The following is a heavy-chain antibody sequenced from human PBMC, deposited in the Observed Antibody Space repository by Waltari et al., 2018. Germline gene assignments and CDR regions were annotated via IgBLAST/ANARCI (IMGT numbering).Heavy chain of an antibody. D-gene: IGHD3-16*01. CDR2: ISPYTGNT. J-gene: IGHJ6*02. V-gene: IGHV1-18*04. CDR1: GYTFTHHG. Sequence: QIQLVQSGAEVRKPGASVKVSCQASGYTFTHHGLSWLRQAPGQGLEWIGWISPYTGNTHHAQKIQGRVILTTDPSTDTAYMELRSLRVDDTAIYYCARLGGGDYYYYGMDVWGQGTTVTVS. CDR3: ARLGGGDYYYYGMDV.